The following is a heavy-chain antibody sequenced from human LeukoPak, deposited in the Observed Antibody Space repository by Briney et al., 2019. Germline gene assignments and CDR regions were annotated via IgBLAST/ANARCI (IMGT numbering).Heavy chain of an antibody. CDR1: GFTFSSYA. CDR2: ISGSGGST. V-gene: IGHV3-23*01. Sequence: GGSLRLSCAASGFTFSSYAMSWVRQAPGKGLEWVSAISGSGGSTYYADSVKGRFTISRDNSKNTLYLQMNSLRAEDTAVYYCAKAGWWDSSGYEHLGYWGQGTLVTVSS. CDR3: AKAGWWDSSGYEHLGY. J-gene: IGHJ4*02. D-gene: IGHD3-22*01.